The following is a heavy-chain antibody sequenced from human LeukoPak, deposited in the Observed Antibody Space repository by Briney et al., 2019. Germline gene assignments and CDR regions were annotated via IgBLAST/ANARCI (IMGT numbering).Heavy chain of an antibody. V-gene: IGHV3-23*01. J-gene: IGHJ4*02. CDR1: GFTFSSYA. CDR3: ARDGVGATTIDY. Sequence: GSLRLSCAASGFTFSSYAMSWVRQAPGKGLEWVSAISGSGGSTYYADSVKGRFTTSRDNSKNTLYLQMNSLRAEDTAVYYCARDGVGATTIDYWGQGTLVTVSS. D-gene: IGHD1-26*01. CDR2: ISGSGGST.